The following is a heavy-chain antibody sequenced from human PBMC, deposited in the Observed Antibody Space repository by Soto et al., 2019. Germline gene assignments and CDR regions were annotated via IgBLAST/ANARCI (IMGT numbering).Heavy chain of an antibody. J-gene: IGHJ4*02. CDR1: GFTFSSYW. CDR3: AVSANDFWSGYYLDY. CDR2: INSDGSST. Sequence: GGSLRLSCAASGFTFSSYWMHWVRQAPGKGLVWVSRINSDGSSTSYADSVKGRFTISRDNAKNTLYLQMNSLRAEDTAVYYCAVSANDFWSGYYLDYWGQGTLVTVSS. V-gene: IGHV3-74*01. D-gene: IGHD3-3*01.